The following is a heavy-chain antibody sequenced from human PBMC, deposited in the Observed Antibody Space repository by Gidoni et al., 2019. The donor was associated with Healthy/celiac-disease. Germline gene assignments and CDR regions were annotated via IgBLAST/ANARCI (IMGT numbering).Heavy chain of an antibody. D-gene: IGHD1-7*01. Sequence: EVQLVESGGGWVQPGGALRLSWAASGVTFSSDSMNWVRQAPGKGLEWVSYISSSSSTIYYADSVKGRFTISRDNAKNSLYLQMNSLRAEDTAVYYCARGWGRVTGTANPYYFDYWGQGTLVTVSS. CDR1: GVTFSSDS. V-gene: IGHV3-48*01. CDR3: ARGWGRVTGTANPYYFDY. CDR2: ISSSSSTI. J-gene: IGHJ4*02.